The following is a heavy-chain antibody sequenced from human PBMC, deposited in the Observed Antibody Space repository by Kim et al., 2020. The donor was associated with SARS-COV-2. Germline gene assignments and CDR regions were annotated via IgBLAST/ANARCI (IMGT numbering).Heavy chain of an antibody. CDR2: IYYSGST. D-gene: IGHD3-3*01. CDR1: GGSISSGGYY. Sequence: SETLSLTCTVSGGSISSGGYYWGWIRQHPGKGLEWIGNIYYSGSTYYNPSLKSRVTISVDTSKNQFSLKLSSVTAADTAVYYCARAYRTSFVVVEYMDFWGQGTTVTVSS. V-gene: IGHV4-31*03. CDR3: ARAYRTSFVVVEYMDF. J-gene: IGHJ6*02.